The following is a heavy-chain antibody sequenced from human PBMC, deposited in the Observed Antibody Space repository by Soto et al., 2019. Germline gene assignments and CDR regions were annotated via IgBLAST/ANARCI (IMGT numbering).Heavy chain of an antibody. V-gene: IGHV1-2*02. CDR3: ARAAAGPIVVVQAALI. Sequence: GASVKVSCKASGYTFTGYYMHWVRQAPGQGLEWMGWINPNSGGTNYAQKFQGRVTMTRDTSISTAYMELSRLRSDDTAVYYCARAAAGPIVVVQAALIWGQGKMVTVSS. D-gene: IGHD2-2*01. J-gene: IGHJ3*02. CDR1: GYTFTGYY. CDR2: INPNSGGT.